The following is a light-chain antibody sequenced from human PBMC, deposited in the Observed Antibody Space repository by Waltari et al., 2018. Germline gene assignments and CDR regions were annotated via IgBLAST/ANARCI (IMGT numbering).Light chain of an antibody. Sequence: DVVMTQSPLSLSVTLGQPASISCSFSQSLLHSDDKTYVNWFQQRPGQSPRPLIYSVSKWYSGVPDRFSGSGSGTDFTLKISRVEAEDVGVYYCMQGTHWPWTFGQGTKVEI. CDR3: MQGTHWPWT. CDR1: QSLLHSDDKTY. J-gene: IGKJ1*01. V-gene: IGKV2-30*02. CDR2: SVS.